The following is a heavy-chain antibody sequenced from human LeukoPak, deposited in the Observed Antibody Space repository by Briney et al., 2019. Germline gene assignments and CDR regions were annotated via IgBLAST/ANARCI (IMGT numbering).Heavy chain of an antibody. CDR3: AKDPGAGFWSGYYWFDY. CDR2: ISGSGGST. D-gene: IGHD3-3*01. CDR1: GFTFSSYA. V-gene: IGHV3-23*01. Sequence: GGSLRLSCAASGFTFSSYAMSWVRQAPGKGLEWVSAISGSGGSTYYADSVKGWFTISRDNSKNTLYLQMNSLRAEDTAVYYCAKDPGAGFWSGYYWFDYWGQGTLVTVSS. J-gene: IGHJ4*02.